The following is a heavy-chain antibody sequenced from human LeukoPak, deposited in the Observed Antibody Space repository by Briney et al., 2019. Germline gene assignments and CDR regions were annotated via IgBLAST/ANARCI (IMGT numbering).Heavy chain of an antibody. CDR2: INHSGST. Sequence: SETLSLTCAVYGGSISGYYCSWIRQPPGKGLEWIGEINHSGSTNYNPSLKSRVTISVDTSKNQFSLKLSSVTAADTAVYYCARRPVGATRTWFDPWGQGTLVTVSS. J-gene: IGHJ5*02. D-gene: IGHD1-26*01. CDR3: ARRPVGATRTWFDP. CDR1: GGSISGYY. V-gene: IGHV4-34*01.